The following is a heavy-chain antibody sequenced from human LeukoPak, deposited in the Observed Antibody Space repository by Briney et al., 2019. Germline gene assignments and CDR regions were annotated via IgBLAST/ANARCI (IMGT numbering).Heavy chain of an antibody. J-gene: IGHJ4*02. CDR3: TTALGTYYYGSGSYYNQVDY. D-gene: IGHD3-10*01. CDR1: GFTFSNAW. CDR2: IKSKTGGGTT. Sequence: GGSLRLSCAASGFTFSNAWMSWVRQAPGKGLEWVGRIKSKTGGGTTDYAAPVKGRFTISRDDSKNTLYLQMNSLKTEDTAVYYCTTALGTYYYGSGSYYNQVDYWGQGTLVTVSS. V-gene: IGHV3-15*01.